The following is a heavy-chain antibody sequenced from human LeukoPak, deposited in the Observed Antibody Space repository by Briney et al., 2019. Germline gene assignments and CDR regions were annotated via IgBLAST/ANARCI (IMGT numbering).Heavy chain of an antibody. D-gene: IGHD1-14*01. V-gene: IGHV4-34*01. CDR1: GGSFSGYY. CDR2: INHSGST. J-gene: IGHJ4*02. Sequence: PSETLSLTCAVYGGSFSGYYWSWIRQPPGKGLEWIGEINHSGSTSYNPSLKSRVTISVDTSKNQFSLKLSSVTAADTAVYYCARALSKIRRAFDYWGQGTLVTVSS. CDR3: ARALSKIRRAFDY.